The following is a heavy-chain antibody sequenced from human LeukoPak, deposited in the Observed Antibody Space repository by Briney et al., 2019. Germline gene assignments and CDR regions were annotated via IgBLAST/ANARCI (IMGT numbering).Heavy chain of an antibody. V-gene: IGHV1-2*02. CDR1: GYTFTGYY. D-gene: IGHD2-2*01. Sequence: ASVKVSCKASGYTFTGYYMHWVRQAPGQGLEWMGWINPNSGGTNYAQKFQGRVTMTRDTSFSTAYMELSRLRSDDTAVYYCARSGGKDLGYCSSTSCFGFDAFDIWGQGTMVTVSS. CDR3: ARSGGKDLGYCSSTSCFGFDAFDI. CDR2: INPNSGGT. J-gene: IGHJ3*02.